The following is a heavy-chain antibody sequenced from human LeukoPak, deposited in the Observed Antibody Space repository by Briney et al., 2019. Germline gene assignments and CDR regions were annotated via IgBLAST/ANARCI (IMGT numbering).Heavy chain of an antibody. J-gene: IGHJ3*02. V-gene: IGHV1-2*02. CDR2: INPNSGGT. Sequence: ASVKVSCKASGYTFTSYGISWVRQAPGQGLEWMGWINPNSGGTNYAQKFQGRVTMTRDTSISTAYMELSRLRSDDTAVYYCARPEPSYSSSWLAFDIWGQGTMVTVSS. CDR3: ARPEPSYSSSWLAFDI. CDR1: GYTFTSYG. D-gene: IGHD6-13*01.